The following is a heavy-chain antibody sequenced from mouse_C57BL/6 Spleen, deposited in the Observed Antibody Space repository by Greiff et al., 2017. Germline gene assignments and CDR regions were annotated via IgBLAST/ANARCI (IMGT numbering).Heavy chain of an antibody. Sequence: EVQLQQPGTVLARPGASVTMSSKTSVYTFTSYWIHRLKRRPGRGLALIWAISPGNSDTSYNQKFKGKAKLTAVTSASTAYMELSSLTNEDSAVYYCTRGYSNYACAYGGQGSLVTVSA. CDR1: VYTFTSYW. CDR3: TRGYSNYACAY. CDR2: ISPGNSDT. D-gene: IGHD2-5*01. V-gene: IGHV1-5*01. J-gene: IGHJ3*01.